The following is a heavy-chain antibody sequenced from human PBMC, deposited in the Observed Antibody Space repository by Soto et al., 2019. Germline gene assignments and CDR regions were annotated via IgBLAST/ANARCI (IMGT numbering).Heavy chain of an antibody. D-gene: IGHD3-9*01. CDR3: ARRDMLTGYVYFDY. V-gene: IGHV5-51*01. CDR2: IYPDDSDT. J-gene: IGHJ4*02. Sequence: PGECLKISCQASGYTFTKYWVGWVRQMPGKGLEWMGIIYPDDSDTRYSPSFQGHVTISADKSISTAYLQWSSLKASDSATYYCARRDMLTGYVYFDYWGQGTQVTVYS. CDR1: GYTFTKYW.